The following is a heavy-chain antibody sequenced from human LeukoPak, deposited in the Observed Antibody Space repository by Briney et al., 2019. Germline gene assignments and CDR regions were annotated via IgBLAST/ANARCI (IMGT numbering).Heavy chain of an antibody. CDR2: ITHTGST. Sequence: SETLSLTCAVYGGSFSGYYWSWIRQPPGKGLEWIGEITHTGSTNHNPSLKSRVTLSVDTSKNQFSLKLSSVTAAGTAVYFCARGDIAVGLQIWGQGTMVTVSS. J-gene: IGHJ3*02. CDR3: ARGDIAVGLQI. V-gene: IGHV4-34*01. CDR1: GGSFSGYY. D-gene: IGHD6-19*01.